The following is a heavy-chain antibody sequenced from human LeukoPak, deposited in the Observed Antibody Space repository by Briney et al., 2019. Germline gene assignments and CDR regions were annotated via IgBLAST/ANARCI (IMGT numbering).Heavy chain of an antibody. D-gene: IGHD1-1*01. CDR3: AKGWSNWYFDY. CDR1: GFTFSSSS. J-gene: IGHJ4*02. V-gene: IGHV3-23*01. CDR2: LTGSGGST. Sequence: PGGSLRLSCAASGFTFSSSSMSWVRQAPGKGLEWVSALTGSGGSTYYADSVKGRFTISRDNSKKTLFLQMNSLRAEDTAVYYCAKGWSNWYFDYWGQGTLVTVSS.